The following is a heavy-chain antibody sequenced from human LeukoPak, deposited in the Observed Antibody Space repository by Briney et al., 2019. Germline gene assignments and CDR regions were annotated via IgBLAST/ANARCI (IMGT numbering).Heavy chain of an antibody. J-gene: IGHJ6*03. D-gene: IGHD3-9*01. CDR3: KRGSISYYYMDF. Sequence: SETLSLTCTVSGGSISSYYWSWLRQPPGKGLEWIGNIYYSGSNKYNPSLKSRVNISVDKYKKQFSLKQRYVTAGDTAVYYWKRGSISYYYMDFWGKGTTVTISS. V-gene: IGHV4-59*01. CDR1: GGSISSYY. CDR2: IYYSGSN.